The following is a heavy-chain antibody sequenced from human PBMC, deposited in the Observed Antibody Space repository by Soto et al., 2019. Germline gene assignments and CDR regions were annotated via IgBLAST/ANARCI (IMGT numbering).Heavy chain of an antibody. CDR3: ARYRYGDHLWGHDDFGY. CDR1: GFTVSNYA. Sequence: EAQLLESGAGLVQHGGSLRLSCAASGFTVSNYAMSWVRQAPGTGLEWVSAISGSGDSTYYADSVKGRFTISRDNSNKPLYLQMHSLRSEYTDIYYCARYRYGDHLWGHDDFGYCGQGTLVTVSA. V-gene: IGHV3-23*01. CDR2: ISGSGDST. D-gene: IGHD5-18*01. J-gene: IGHJ4*02.